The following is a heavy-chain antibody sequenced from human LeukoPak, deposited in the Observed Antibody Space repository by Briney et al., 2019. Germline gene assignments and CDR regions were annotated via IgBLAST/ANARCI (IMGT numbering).Heavy chain of an antibody. CDR3: ARPRSGIVDY. CDR1: GFTVSSNY. D-gene: IGHD3-10*01. Sequence: GGSLRLSCAASGFTVSSNYMSWVRQAPGKGLEWVSVMYSDGTTYYADSVTGRFTFSRDNSRNTLYLQMNSLRAEDTAVYYCARPRSGIVDYWGQGTLVTVSS. J-gene: IGHJ4*02. V-gene: IGHV3-53*01. CDR2: MYSDGTT.